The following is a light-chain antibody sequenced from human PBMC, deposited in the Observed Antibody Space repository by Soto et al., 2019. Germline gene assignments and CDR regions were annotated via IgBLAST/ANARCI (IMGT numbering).Light chain of an antibody. CDR1: QSISNW. J-gene: IGKJ2*01. CDR3: QQYNSYSPYT. V-gene: IGKV1-5*01. CDR2: DAS. Sequence: DIQMTQSPSTLSASVGDRVTITCRASQSISNWLAWYQQKPGKAPKFLIYDASSLESGVPSRFSGSGSGTEFTLTISSLQPDDFATYYCQQYNSYSPYTFGQGTKLEIK.